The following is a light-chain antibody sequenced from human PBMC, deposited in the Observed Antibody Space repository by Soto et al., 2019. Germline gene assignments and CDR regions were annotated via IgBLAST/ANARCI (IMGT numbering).Light chain of an antibody. CDR2: GVS. V-gene: IGLV2-8*01. CDR3: ISYAGSNNLV. J-gene: IGLJ2*01. CDR1: SSDVGAYNY. Sequence: QSVLTQPPSASGSPGQSVTIPCTGTSSDVGAYNYVSWYQQHPGKAPKVMIYGVSKRPSGVPDRFSGSKSGNTASLTVSGLQAEDEADYYCISYAGSNNLVFGGGTQLTVL.